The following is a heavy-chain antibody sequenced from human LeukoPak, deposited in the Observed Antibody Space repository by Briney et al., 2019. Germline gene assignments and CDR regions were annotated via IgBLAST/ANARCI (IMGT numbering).Heavy chain of an antibody. D-gene: IGHD3-10*01. Sequence: SETLSLTCAVYGGSFSGYYWSWIRQPPGKGLEWIGEINHSGSTNYNPSLKSRVTISVDTSKNQFSLKLSSVTAADTAVYYCARSPSGGSGNPFDYWGQGTLVTVSS. CDR2: INHSGST. CDR1: GGSFSGYY. J-gene: IGHJ4*02. V-gene: IGHV4-34*01. CDR3: ARSPSGGSGNPFDY.